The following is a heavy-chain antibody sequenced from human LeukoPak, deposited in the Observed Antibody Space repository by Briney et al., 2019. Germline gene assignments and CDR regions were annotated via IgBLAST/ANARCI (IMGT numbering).Heavy chain of an antibody. D-gene: IGHD3-10*01. Sequence: GGSLRLSCAAPGFTFSDHCMDWVRQAPGKGLEWVGRTRNKANSYTIEYAASVKGRFTISRDDSKKSLYLQMNSLKTEDTAVYYCARESGGGVLGYFDLWGRGTLVSVSS. J-gene: IGHJ2*01. CDR3: ARESGGGVLGYFDL. V-gene: IGHV3-72*01. CDR1: GFTFSDHC. CDR2: TRNKANSYTI.